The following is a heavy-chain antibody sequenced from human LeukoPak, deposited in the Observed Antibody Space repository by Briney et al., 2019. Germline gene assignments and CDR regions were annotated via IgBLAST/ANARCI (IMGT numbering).Heavy chain of an antibody. J-gene: IGHJ4*02. CDR2: IWYDGSNK. Sequence: GGSLRLSCAASGFSFSSYGMHWVRQAPGKGLEWVAVIWYDGSNKYYADSVKGRFTISRDNSKNTLYLQMNSLRAEDTAVYYCARDQTPHYYYDSSGPAGYWGQGTLVTVSS. CDR1: GFSFSSYG. V-gene: IGHV3-33*01. CDR3: ARDQTPHYYYDSSGPAGY. D-gene: IGHD3-22*01.